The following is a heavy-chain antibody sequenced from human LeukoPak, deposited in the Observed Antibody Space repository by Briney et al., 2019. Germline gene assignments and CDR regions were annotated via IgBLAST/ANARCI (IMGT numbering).Heavy chain of an antibody. V-gene: IGHV4-34*01. CDR1: GFSFKSYA. D-gene: IGHD1-1*01. Sequence: KSGGSLRLSCAASGFSFKSYAMNWIRQPPGKGLEWIGEINHSGSTNYNPSLKSRVTISVDASKNQFSLKLSSVTAADTAVYYCARDNYSWGQGTLVTVSS. J-gene: IGHJ4*02. CDR3: ARDNYS. CDR2: INHSGST.